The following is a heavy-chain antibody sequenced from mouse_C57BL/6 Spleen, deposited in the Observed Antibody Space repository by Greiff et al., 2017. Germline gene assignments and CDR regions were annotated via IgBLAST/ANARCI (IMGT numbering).Heavy chain of an antibody. D-gene: IGHD1-3*01. CDR1: GYAFSSSW. V-gene: IGHV1-82*01. Sequence: QVQLQQSGPELVKPGASVKISCKASGYAFSSSWMNWVKQRPGKGLEWIGRIYPGDGDTNYNGKFKGKATLTADKSSSTAYMQLSSLTSEDSAVYFCARESNYWYFEVWGTGTTVTVSS. CDR2: IYPGDGDT. CDR3: ARESNYWYFEV. J-gene: IGHJ1*03.